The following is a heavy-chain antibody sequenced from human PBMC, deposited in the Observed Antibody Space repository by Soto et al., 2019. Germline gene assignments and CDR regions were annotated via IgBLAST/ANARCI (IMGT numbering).Heavy chain of an antibody. J-gene: IGHJ3*01. V-gene: IGHV3-30-3*01. CDR2: ISADGDTK. D-gene: IGHD5-18*01. CDR3: LGGIGYSYGYHAFDL. Sequence: QLQLVESGGGVVQPGRSLRLSCAASGFTFSNNILHWVRQAPGKGLEWLAFISADGDTKYYADSVKGRFTISRDNSNNTLYLQMNSLRREDTSVYYCLGGIGYSYGYHAFDLWGQGTMVTVSS. CDR1: GFTFSNNI.